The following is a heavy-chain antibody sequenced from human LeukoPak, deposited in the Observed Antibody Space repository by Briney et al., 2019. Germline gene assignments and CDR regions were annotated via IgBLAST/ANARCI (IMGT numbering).Heavy chain of an antibody. J-gene: IGHJ4*02. Sequence: GGSLRLSCAASAFTFSNYWMSWVRQAPGKGLEWVAFITTTGATTSYAGSVKGRFTISRDNARDTLYMQMNSLRDEDTALYYCTIMHGYYDGSGYWVQWGQGTLVTVSS. V-gene: IGHV3-23*01. CDR3: TIMHGYYDGSGYWVQ. D-gene: IGHD3-22*01. CDR1: AFTFSNYW. CDR2: ITTTGATT.